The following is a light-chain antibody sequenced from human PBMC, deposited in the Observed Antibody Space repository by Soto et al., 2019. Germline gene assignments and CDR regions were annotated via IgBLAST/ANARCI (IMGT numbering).Light chain of an antibody. CDR1: QSISTY. CDR2: AAS. V-gene: IGKV1-39*01. Sequence: DIQMTQSPSSLSASVGDRVTITCRASQSISTYLNWYLQKPVKAPKVLIYAASSLQSGVPSRFMGTGTAADFIITISSLQPEVFTTYDGQQSYSTPLTFGQGTKPEIK. J-gene: IGKJ2*01. CDR3: QQSYSTPLT.